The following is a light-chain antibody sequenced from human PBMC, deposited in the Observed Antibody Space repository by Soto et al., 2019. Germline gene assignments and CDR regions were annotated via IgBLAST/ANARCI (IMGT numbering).Light chain of an antibody. J-gene: IGLJ1*01. CDR3: SSFAATHTYI. V-gene: IGLV2-11*01. Sequence: LTQPRSVSGSPGQSVTISCTGTSIDVGDSDFVSWYQQHPGKAPKLMIYVVTKRPSGVPDRFSGSKSGNTASLTISGLQDEDEADYYCSSFAATHTYIFGNGTKVTVL. CDR1: SIDVGDSDF. CDR2: VVT.